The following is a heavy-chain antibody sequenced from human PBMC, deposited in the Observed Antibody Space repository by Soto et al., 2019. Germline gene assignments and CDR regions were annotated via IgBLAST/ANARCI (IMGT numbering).Heavy chain of an antibody. J-gene: IGHJ4*02. CDR2: ISSSGSTI. CDR3: ARGGASVTTPFDY. D-gene: IGHD4-17*01. V-gene: IGHV3-11*01. Sequence: QVQLVESGGGLVKPGGSLRLSCAASGFAFSDPYMSWIRQAPGKGLEWISYISSSGSTIYYADSVKGRFTISRDNAKKSLYLQRDSLTANDTAVYYCARGGASVTTPFDYWGQGTQVTGSS. CDR1: GFAFSDPY.